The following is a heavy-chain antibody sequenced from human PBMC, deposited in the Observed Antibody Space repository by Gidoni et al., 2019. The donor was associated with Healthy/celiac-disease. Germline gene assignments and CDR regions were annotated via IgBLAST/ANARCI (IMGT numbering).Heavy chain of an antibody. V-gene: IGHV3-23*01. Sequence: EVQLLESGGGLVQPGGSLRLSCAASGFTFSSYAMSRVRQAPGKGLEWVSAISGSGGSTYYADSVKGRFTISRDNSKNTLYLQMNSLRAEDTAVYYCAKSPSMVYAIELDYWGQGTLVTVSS. D-gene: IGHD2-8*01. J-gene: IGHJ4*02. CDR3: AKSPSMVYAIELDY. CDR2: ISGSGGST. CDR1: GFTFSSYA.